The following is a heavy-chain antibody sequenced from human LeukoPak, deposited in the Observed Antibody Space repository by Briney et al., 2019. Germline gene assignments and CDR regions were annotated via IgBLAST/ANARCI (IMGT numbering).Heavy chain of an antibody. J-gene: IGHJ4*02. Sequence: PSETLSLTCTVSGGSISSYYWSWIRQPPGKGLEWIGYIYYSGSTNYNPSLKSRVTISVDTSKNQFSLKLSSVTAADTAVYYCARYIWGSYPTFEDYWGQGTMVTVSS. V-gene: IGHV4-59*01. CDR3: ARYIWGSYPTFEDY. CDR1: GGSISSYY. D-gene: IGHD3-16*02. CDR2: IYYSGST.